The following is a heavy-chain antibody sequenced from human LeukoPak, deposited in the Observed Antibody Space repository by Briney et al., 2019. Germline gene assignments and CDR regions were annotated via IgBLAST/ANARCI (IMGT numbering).Heavy chain of an antibody. V-gene: IGHV4-59*12. CDR1: GGSISSYY. D-gene: IGHD5-18*01. CDR3: ARDYPPPDTAMFDY. Sequence: PSETLSLTCTVSGGSISSYYWSWIRQPPGKGLEWIGYIYYSGSTNYNPSLKSRVTISVDTSKNQFSLKLSSVTAADTAVYYCARDYPPPDTAMFDYWGQGTLVTVSS. J-gene: IGHJ4*02. CDR2: IYYSGST.